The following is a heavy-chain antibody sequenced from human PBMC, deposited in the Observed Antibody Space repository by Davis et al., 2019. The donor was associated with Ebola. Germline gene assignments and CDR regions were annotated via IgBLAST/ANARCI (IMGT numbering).Heavy chain of an antibody. CDR2: IYYRGST. J-gene: IGHJ4*02. CDR1: GGAISSSSYY. Sequence: MPSETLSLTCTVSGGAISSSSYYWGWIRQPPGKGLEWIGYIYYRGSTNYNPSLKSRVTILVDTSKNQFSLKLSSVTAADTAVYYCARGGISYFDYWGQGTLVTVSS. CDR3: ARGGISYFDY. D-gene: IGHD1-14*01. V-gene: IGHV4-61*05.